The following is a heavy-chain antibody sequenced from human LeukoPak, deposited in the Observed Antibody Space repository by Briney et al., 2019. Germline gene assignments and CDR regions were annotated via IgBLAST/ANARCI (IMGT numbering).Heavy chain of an antibody. CDR3: ARVFLSLGKGLLWFGELANGMDV. D-gene: IGHD3-10*01. V-gene: IGHV4-39*07. CDR1: GGSISSSSYY. J-gene: IGHJ6*02. Sequence: SETLSLTCTVSGGSISSSSYYWGWIRQPPGKGLEWIGSIYYSGSTYYNPSLKSRVTISVDTSKNQFSLKLSSVTAADTAVYYCARVFLSLGKGLLWFGELANGMDVWGQGTTVTVSS. CDR2: IYYSGST.